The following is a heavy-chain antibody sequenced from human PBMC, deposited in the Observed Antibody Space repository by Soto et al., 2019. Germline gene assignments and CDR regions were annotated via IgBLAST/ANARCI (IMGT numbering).Heavy chain of an antibody. J-gene: IGHJ5*02. CDR1: GFSLSGYG. V-gene: IGHV3-33*01. CDR3: AREISPPFGWFDP. Sequence: GGSLRLSCEVSGFSLSGYGMHWVRQAPGKGLEWVAVIWYHGTTKNYADSVKGRFTISRDNSKNTLYLQMNSLRAEDTAVYYCAREISPPFGWFDPWGQGTLVTVSS. D-gene: IGHD2-15*01. CDR2: IWYHGTTK.